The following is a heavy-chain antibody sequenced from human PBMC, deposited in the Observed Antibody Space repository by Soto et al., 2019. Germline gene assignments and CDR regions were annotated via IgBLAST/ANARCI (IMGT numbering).Heavy chain of an antibody. J-gene: IGHJ4*02. CDR3: ARDLGVAVALDY. D-gene: IGHD6-19*01. CDR2: ISYDGSNK. V-gene: IGHV3-30-3*01. Sequence: QVQLVESGGGVVQPGRSLRLSCAASGFTFSSYAMHWVRQAPGKGLEWVAVISYDGSNKYYADSVKGRFTISRDNSKNTLYLQMNSLRAEDTAVYYCARDLGVAVALDYWGQGTLFTVSS. CDR1: GFTFSSYA.